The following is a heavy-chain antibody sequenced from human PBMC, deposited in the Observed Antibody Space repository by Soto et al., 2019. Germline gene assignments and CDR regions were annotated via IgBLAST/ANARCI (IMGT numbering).Heavy chain of an antibody. CDR1: GGSISSGDYY. CDR3: ARDGGYCSGGSCYRFDP. CDR2: IYHSGST. J-gene: IGHJ5*02. D-gene: IGHD2-15*01. V-gene: IGHV4-30-4*01. Sequence: SETLSLTCTVSGGSISSGDYYWSWIRQPPGKGLEWIGYIYHSGSTYYNPSLKSRVTISIDTSKNQFSLKLSSVTAADTAVYYCARDGGYCSGGSCYRFDPWGQGTLVTVSS.